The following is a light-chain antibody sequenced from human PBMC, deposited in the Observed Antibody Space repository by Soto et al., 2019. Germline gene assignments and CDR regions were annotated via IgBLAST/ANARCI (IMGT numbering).Light chain of an antibody. Sequence: DIPMTQSPSSLSASLGDSVTIXXQASQDINNYLNWFQQKPGKAPKLXIYDVLNLETGVPSRFSGSGSGAYFTLTISSLQPEDIATYYCQQYDKLPITFGQGTRLEIK. V-gene: IGKV1-33*01. J-gene: IGKJ5*01. CDR2: DVL. CDR1: QDINNY. CDR3: QQYDKLPIT.